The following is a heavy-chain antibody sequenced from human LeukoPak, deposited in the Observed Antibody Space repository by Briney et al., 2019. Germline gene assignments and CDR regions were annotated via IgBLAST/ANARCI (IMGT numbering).Heavy chain of an antibody. Sequence: SETLSLTCTVSGGSISSDVNYWGWIRQPPGKGLEWIGTVYYSGSTYYNPSLKSPVTISVDTSKNQFSLKLSSVTAADTAVYYCARLTAVAATAADYWGQGTLVTVSS. V-gene: IGHV4-39*07. CDR2: VYYSGST. CDR1: GGSISSDVNY. D-gene: IGHD6-19*01. CDR3: ARLTAVAATAADY. J-gene: IGHJ4*02.